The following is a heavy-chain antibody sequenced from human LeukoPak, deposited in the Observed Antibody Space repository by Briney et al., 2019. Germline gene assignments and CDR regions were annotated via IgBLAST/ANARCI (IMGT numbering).Heavy chain of an antibody. J-gene: IGHJ4*02. CDR2: INQGGSEK. CDR1: RFTFSNYW. D-gene: IGHD5/OR15-5a*01. V-gene: IGHV3-7*05. CDR3: VRDGSVYDY. Sequence: GGFLRLSCAASRFTFSNYWMSWVRQPPGKGLEWVANINQGGSEKYYLNSVKGRFTISRDNAKNSLYLQMNSLRADDTAIYYCVRDGSVYDYWGQGTLVTVSS.